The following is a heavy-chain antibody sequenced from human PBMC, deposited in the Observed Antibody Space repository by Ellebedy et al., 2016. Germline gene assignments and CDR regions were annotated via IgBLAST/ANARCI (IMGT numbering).Heavy chain of an antibody. CDR3: ARDRDCSGGSCEATYYYYMDV. J-gene: IGHJ6*03. CDR1: GYTFTSYG. Sequence: ASVKVSCXASGYTFTSYGISWVRQAPGQGLEWMGWISAYNGNTNYAQKLQGRVTMTTDTSTSTAYMELRSLRSDDTAVYYCARDRDCSGGSCEATYYYYMDVWGKGTTVTVSS. D-gene: IGHD2-15*01. V-gene: IGHV1-18*01. CDR2: ISAYNGNT.